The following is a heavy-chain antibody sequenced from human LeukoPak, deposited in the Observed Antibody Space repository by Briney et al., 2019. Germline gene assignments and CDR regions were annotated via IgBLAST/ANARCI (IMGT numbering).Heavy chain of an antibody. CDR2: ISGSGGST. CDR3: AKSVRFLEWLLYFNYGMDV. J-gene: IGHJ6*02. CDR1: GFTFSSYA. V-gene: IGHV3-23*01. D-gene: IGHD3-3*01. Sequence: GGSLRLSCAASGFTFSSYAMSWVRQAPGKGLEWVSAISGSGGSTYYADSVKGRFTISRDNSKNTLYLQMNSLRAEDTAVYYCAKSVRFLEWLLYFNYGMDVWGQGTTVTVSS.